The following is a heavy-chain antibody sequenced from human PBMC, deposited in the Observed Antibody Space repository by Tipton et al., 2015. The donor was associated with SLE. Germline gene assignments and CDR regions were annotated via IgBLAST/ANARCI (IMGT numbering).Heavy chain of an antibody. D-gene: IGHD1-26*01. CDR3: ARGPGGYYYYMDV. CDR1: GGSISSYY. CDR2: IYYSGST. V-gene: IGHV4-59*01. J-gene: IGHJ6*03. Sequence: TLSLTCTVSGGSISSYYWSWIRQPPGKGLEWIGYIYYSGSTNYNPSLKSRVTISVDTSKNQFSLKLSSVTAADTAVYYCARGPGGYYYYMDVWGNGTTVTVSS.